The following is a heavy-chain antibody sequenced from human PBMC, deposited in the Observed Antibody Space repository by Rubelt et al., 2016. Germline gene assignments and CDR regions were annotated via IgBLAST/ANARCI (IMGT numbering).Heavy chain of an antibody. CDR3: AREHHDFWSGYSTQNFDY. V-gene: IGHV1-3*01. D-gene: IGHD3-3*01. CDR2: INAGNGNT. Sequence: GQRLEWMGWINAGNGNTKYSQKFQGRVTITSDTSASTAYMELSSLGSEDTAVYYCAREHHDFWSGYSTQNFDYWGQGTLVTVSS. J-gene: IGHJ4*02.